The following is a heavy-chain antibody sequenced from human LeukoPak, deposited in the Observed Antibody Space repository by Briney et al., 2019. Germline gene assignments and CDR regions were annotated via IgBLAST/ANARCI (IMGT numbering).Heavy chain of an antibody. CDR1: GFTFSSYA. J-gene: IGHJ4*02. CDR3: ARETGIEGGIDY. Sequence: PGGSLRLSCAASGFTFSSYAMHWVRQAPGKGLEWVAVISYDGSNKYYADSVKGRFTISRDNSKNTLYLQMNSLRAEDTAVYYCARETGIEGGIDYWGRGTLVTVSS. D-gene: IGHD3-10*01. V-gene: IGHV3-30-3*01. CDR2: ISYDGSNK.